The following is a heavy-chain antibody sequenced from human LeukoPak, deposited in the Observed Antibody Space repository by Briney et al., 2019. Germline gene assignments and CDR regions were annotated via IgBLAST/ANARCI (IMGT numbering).Heavy chain of an antibody. CDR1: GFTSSNYW. D-gene: IGHD6-19*01. CDR2: IKQDGRDK. Sequence: GGSLRLSCAVSGFTSSNYWMIWVRQAPGQGLEWVADIKQDGRDKSYVDALRGGFTISRDNAENSLYLQMNSLRAEDTAVYYCAKSRTSGDEALAGNYWGQGTLVTVSS. J-gene: IGHJ4*02. V-gene: IGHV3-7*01. CDR3: AKSRTSGDEALAGNY.